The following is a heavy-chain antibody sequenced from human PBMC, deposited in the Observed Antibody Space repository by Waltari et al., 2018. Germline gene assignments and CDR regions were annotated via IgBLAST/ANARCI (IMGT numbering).Heavy chain of an antibody. V-gene: IGHV3-23*03. Sequence: EVPLLESGGGLVQPGGSLRPSCAASGFTFSSSAMSWVRQAPGKGLEWVSVIYSGGSSTYYADSVKGRFTISRDNSKNTLYLQMNSLRAEDTAVYYCAKDLGDYWGQGTLVTVSS. D-gene: IGHD3-16*01. CDR3: AKDLGDY. CDR2: IYSGGSST. J-gene: IGHJ4*02. CDR1: GFTFSSSA.